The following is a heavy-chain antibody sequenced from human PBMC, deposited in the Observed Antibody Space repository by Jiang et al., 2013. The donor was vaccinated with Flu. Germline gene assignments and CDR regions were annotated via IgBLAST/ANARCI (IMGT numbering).Heavy chain of an antibody. D-gene: IGHD3-9*01. CDR3: GREVDDILTGYIDL. Sequence: SQTLSLTRAISGDSISSSSATWNWIRQSPSRGLEWLGRTYYRSKWYNDYAMSFKSRIVITPDTSRNQFSLQVNSVTPEDTALYYCGREVDDILTGYIDLWGQGTLVTVSS. J-gene: IGHJ4*02. CDR1: GDSISSSSAT. CDR2: TYYRSKWYN. V-gene: IGHV6-1*01.